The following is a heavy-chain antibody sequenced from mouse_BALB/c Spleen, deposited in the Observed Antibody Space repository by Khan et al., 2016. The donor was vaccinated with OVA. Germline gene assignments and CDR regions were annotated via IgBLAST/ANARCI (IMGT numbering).Heavy chain of an antibody. J-gene: IGHJ1*01. V-gene: IGHV3-8*02. CDR2: INYSGST. D-gene: IGHD1-1*01. CDR3: ATKYYGNSDWYFDV. Sequence: VRLQQSGPSLVNPSQTLSLTCSVSGDSITSGYWNWIRKFPGNKLEYMGYINYSGSTYYNPSLKSRISITRDTSKNQFYLQLISVTTEDTATYFCATKYYGNSDWYFDVWGAGTTVTVSS. CDR1: GDSITSGY.